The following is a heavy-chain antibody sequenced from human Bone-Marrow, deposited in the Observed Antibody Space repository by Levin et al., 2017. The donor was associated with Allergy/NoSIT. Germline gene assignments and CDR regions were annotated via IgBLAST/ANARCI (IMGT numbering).Heavy chain of an antibody. V-gene: IGHV3-30*04. J-gene: IGHJ6*02. CDR3: ARGVGHGSAYMDV. CDR1: GFTFSNYP. D-gene: IGHD3-10*01. Sequence: GGSLRLSCAASGFTFSNYPIHWVRQAPGKGLEWVTLISHDGTKTYYADSVKGRFTISRDNSKNTLYLQMNTLTAEDTAVYYCARGVGHGSAYMDVWGQGTTVTVSS. CDR2: ISHDGTKT.